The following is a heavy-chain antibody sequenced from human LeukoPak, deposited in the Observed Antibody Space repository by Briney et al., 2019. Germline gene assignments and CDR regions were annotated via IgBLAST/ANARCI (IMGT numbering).Heavy chain of an antibody. CDR3: ARDGTYYDFWRALGMDV. CDR1: GFTFSSYW. CDR2: IKQDGSEK. J-gene: IGHJ6*02. D-gene: IGHD3-3*01. Sequence: PGGSLRLSCAASGFTFSSYWMSWVRQAPGKGLEWVANIKQDGSEKYYVDSVKGRFTISRDNAKNSLYLQMNSLRAEDTAVYYCARDGTYYDFWRALGMDVWGQGTTVTVSS. V-gene: IGHV3-7*01.